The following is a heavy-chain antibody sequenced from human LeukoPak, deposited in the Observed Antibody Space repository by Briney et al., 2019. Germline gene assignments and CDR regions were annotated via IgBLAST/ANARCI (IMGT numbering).Heavy chain of an antibody. CDR3: AKDWSSSWSLDI. CDR1: GFTFSSSG. D-gene: IGHD6-13*01. Sequence: GRSLRLSCAASGFTFSSSGMHWVRQAPGKGLEWVAVISYDGSNKYYAESVKGRFTNSRDNSKNTLYLQMNSLRPEDTAVYHCAKDWSSSWSLDIWGQGTMVTVSS. CDR2: ISYDGSNK. J-gene: IGHJ3*02. V-gene: IGHV3-30*18.